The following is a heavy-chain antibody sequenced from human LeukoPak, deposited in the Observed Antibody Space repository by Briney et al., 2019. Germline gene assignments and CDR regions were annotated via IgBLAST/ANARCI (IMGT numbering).Heavy chain of an antibody. V-gene: IGHV3-23*01. CDR2: ITSSGSNT. CDR3: AKELSGGWPFDY. J-gene: IGHJ4*02. Sequence: GGSLRLSCAASGFTFSTYAMSWVRQAPGKGLEWVSLITSSGSNTYYADSVKGRVTISRDNSKNTLYLQVNSLRAEDTAVYYCAKELSGGWPFDYWGQGTLVTVSS. D-gene: IGHD6-19*01. CDR1: GFTFSTYA.